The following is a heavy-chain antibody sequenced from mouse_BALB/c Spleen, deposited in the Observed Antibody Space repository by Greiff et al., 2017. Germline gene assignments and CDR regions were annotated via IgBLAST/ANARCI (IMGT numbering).Heavy chain of an antibody. Sequence: QVQLKESGPGLVAPSQSLSITCTVSGFSLTGYGVNWVRQPPGKGLEWLGMIWGDGSTDYNSALKSRLSISKDNSKSQVFLKMNSLQTDDTARYYCARDLYYGNYGYYAMDYWGQGTSVTVSS. CDR1: GFSLTGYG. CDR2: IWGDGST. D-gene: IGHD2-1*01. J-gene: IGHJ4*01. V-gene: IGHV2-6-7*01. CDR3: ARDLYYGNYGYYAMDY.